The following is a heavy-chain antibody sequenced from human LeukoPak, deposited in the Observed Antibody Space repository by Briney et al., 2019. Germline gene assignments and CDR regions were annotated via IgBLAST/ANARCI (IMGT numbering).Heavy chain of an antibody. CDR1: GYTFTSYY. CDR2: MNPNSGNT. V-gene: IGHV1-8*02. J-gene: IGHJ6*02. CDR3: ARGMTGLYYYYGMDV. Sequence: EASVTVSCKASGYTFTSYYMHWVRQATGQGLEWMGWMNPNSGNTGYAQKFQGRVTMTRNTSISTAYMELSSLRSEDTAVYYCARGMTGLYYYYGMDVWGQGTTVTVSS.